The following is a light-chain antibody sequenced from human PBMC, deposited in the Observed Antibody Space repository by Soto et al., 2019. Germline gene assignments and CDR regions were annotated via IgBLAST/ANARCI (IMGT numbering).Light chain of an antibody. V-gene: IGLV2-23*01. Sequence: SVLTQPASVSGSPGQSITISCTGTSSDVGSYNLVSWYQQHPGKAPKLLIYDGSKRPSGVSNRFSESKSGNTASLTISGLQAEDEADSYCCSYVGNSAWVFGSGTKVTVL. CDR2: DGS. CDR3: CSYVGNSAWV. J-gene: IGLJ1*01. CDR1: SSDVGSYNL.